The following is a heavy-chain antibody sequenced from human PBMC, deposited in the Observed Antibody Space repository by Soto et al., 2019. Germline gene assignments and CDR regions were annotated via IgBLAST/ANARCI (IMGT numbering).Heavy chain of an antibody. CDR3: ASGGNWFDP. CDR1: GGSISNYY. V-gene: IGHV4-59*01. CDR2: MYYNGNI. D-gene: IGHD3-16*01. J-gene: IGHJ5*02. Sequence: PSETLSLTCNVSGGSISNYYWTWVRQSPEKGLEWIGYMYYNGNINYSPSLKSRVTISIDTSKNQFSLTLKSVTAADTAVYYCASGGNWFDPWGQGVLVTFSS.